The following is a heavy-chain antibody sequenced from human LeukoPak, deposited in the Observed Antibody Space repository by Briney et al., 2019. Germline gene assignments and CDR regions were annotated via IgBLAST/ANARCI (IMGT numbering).Heavy chain of an antibody. J-gene: IGHJ4*02. Sequence: SETLSLTCTVSGGSISSDSYYWSWIRQHPEKGLEWIGYIYYSGSTYYKPSLKSRVAISVDTSKNQFSLKLSSVTAEDTAVYYCANRYYFDYWGQGTLVTVSS. CDR1: GGSISSDSYY. CDR2: IYYSGST. CDR3: ANRYYFDY. V-gene: IGHV4-31*03.